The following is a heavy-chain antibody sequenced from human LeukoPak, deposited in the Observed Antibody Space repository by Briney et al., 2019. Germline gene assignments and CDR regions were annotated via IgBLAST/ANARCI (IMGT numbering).Heavy chain of an antibody. CDR3: ARGGVYGVDWFDP. CDR1: GGSFSGYY. J-gene: IGHJ5*02. V-gene: IGHV4-34*01. CDR2: TNHSGST. D-gene: IGHD2-8*01. Sequence: KPSETLSLTCAVYGGSFSGYYWSWIRQPPGKGLEWIGETNHSGSTNYNPSLKSRVTISVDTSKNQFSLKLSSVTAADTAVYYCARGGVYGVDWFDPWGQGTLVTVSS.